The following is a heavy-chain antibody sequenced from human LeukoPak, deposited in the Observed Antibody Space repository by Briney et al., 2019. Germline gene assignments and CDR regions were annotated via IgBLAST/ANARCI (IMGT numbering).Heavy chain of an antibody. Sequence: PSETLSLTCTVSGGSISSYYWGWIRQPAGTGLEWIGRIYTSGSTNYNPSLKSRVTMSVDTSKNQFSLKLRSVTAADTAVYYCARISSSNWYNERGAFDVWGQGTVVTVSS. CDR3: ARISSSNWYNERGAFDV. CDR2: IYTSGST. J-gene: IGHJ3*01. V-gene: IGHV4-4*07. CDR1: GGSISSYY. D-gene: IGHD6-13*01.